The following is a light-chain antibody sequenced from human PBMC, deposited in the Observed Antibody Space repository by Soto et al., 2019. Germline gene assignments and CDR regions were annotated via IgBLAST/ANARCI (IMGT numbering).Light chain of an antibody. CDR1: QRINKY. V-gene: IGKV1-39*01. Sequence: DIQMTQSPSSLSASVGDSVTIPCRASQRINKYLNWYQQRSGRVPRLLIHTASSLHSGVPSRFSGSGSGSDFTLTISSLQPEDFATYFCQQSFSTPYTFGQGTKLEI. CDR2: TAS. J-gene: IGKJ2*01. CDR3: QQSFSTPYT.